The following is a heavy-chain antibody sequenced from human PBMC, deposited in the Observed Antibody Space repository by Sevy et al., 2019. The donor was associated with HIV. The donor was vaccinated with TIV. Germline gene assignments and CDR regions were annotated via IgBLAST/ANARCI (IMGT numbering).Heavy chain of an antibody. J-gene: IGHJ4*02. CDR3: AKGGYYRSCSDGYFDY. V-gene: IGHV3-9*01. D-gene: IGHD6-19*01. Sequence: GGCLRLSCAASGFTFDDYAMHCVRQAPGKGLEWVSGISWNSGSIGYADSVKGRFTISRDNAKNSLYLQMNSLRAEDTPLYYCAKGGYYRSCSDGYFDYWGQGTLVRVSS. CDR1: GFTFDDYA. CDR2: ISWNSGSI.